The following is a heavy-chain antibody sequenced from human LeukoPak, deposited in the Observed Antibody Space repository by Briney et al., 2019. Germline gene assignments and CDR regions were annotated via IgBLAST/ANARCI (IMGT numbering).Heavy chain of an antibody. V-gene: IGHV3-23*01. D-gene: IGHD3-10*01. CDR1: GFTFSSYA. Sequence: GGSLRLSCAASGFTFSSYAMSWVRQAPGKGLEWVSAISGSGGSTYYADSVKGRFTISRDNSKNTLYLQMDSLRAEDTAVYYCARGGIITSYAFEIWGQGTMVTVSS. CDR2: ISGSGGST. J-gene: IGHJ3*02. CDR3: ARGGIITSYAFEI.